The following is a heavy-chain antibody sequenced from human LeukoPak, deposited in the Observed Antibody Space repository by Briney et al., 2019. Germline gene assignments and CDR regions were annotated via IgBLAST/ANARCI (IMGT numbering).Heavy chain of an antibody. Sequence: GGSLRLFCAASGFPFSSYSMHWVREAPGKGLEWVSYISSTSDMYYSDSVTGRFTISRDNAKNSLNLQMNSLRAGDTAVYYCARGLVPGTFDYWGQGILVTVSS. D-gene: IGHD6-19*01. CDR1: GFPFSSYS. CDR3: ARGLVPGTFDY. J-gene: IGHJ4*02. CDR2: ISSTSDM. V-gene: IGHV3-21*01.